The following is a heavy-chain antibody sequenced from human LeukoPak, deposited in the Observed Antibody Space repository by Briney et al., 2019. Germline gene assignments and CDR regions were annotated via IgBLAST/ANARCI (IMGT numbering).Heavy chain of an antibody. CDR3: AKHKEDYGDSCLDDS. V-gene: IGHV3-23*01. J-gene: IGHJ5*01. CDR2: ISGSGGRT. Sequence: PGGSLRLSCAASGFTFSSYAMSWVRQAPGKGLAWVSGISGSGGRTYYADSVKGRFTISRDNSKNTLYLQMSSLRAEDTAVYYCAKHKEDYGDSCLDDSWGQGALSPSPQ. CDR1: GFTFSSYA. D-gene: IGHD4-17*01.